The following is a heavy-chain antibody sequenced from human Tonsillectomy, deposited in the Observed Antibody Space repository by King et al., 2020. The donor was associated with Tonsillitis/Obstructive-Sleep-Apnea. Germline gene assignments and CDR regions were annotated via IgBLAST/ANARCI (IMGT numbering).Heavy chain of an antibody. J-gene: IGHJ6*03. CDR3: ARGGGYGNYQEYYYYYYMDV. D-gene: IGHD2-15*01. V-gene: IGHV4-4*02. CDR1: GGSISTNNW. Sequence: VQLQESGPGLVKPSGTLSLTCAVSGGSISTNNWWSWVRQSPEKGLEWIGESYHSGSTNYNPSLNSRVTMSLDKSKNQFSLNLTYVTAADTAVYYCARGGGYGNYQEYYYYYYMDVWGKGTSVTVSS. CDR2: SYHSGST.